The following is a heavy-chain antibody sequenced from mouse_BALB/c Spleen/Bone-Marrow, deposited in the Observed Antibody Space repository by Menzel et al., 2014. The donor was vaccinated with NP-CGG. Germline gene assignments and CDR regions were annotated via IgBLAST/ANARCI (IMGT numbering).Heavy chain of an antibody. CDR2: IDTSDSYT. CDR3: ARSDYRFDPLPY. CDR1: GHTFTDYW. J-gene: IGHJ3*01. D-gene: IGHD2-14*01. Sequence: VQLQQSGAELVMPGASVKMSCKASGHTFTDYWMYWVKQRPGQGLEWIGAIDTSDSYTSYNQKFKGKATLTVDESSSTAYMQLSSLTSEDSAVYYCARSDYRFDPLPYWGQGTLVTVSA. V-gene: IGHV1-69*01.